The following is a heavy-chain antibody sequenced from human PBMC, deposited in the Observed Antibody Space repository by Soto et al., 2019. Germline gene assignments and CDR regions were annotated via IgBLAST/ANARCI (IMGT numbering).Heavy chain of an antibody. D-gene: IGHD6-13*01. CDR2: IIPIFGTA. CDR1: GGTFSSYA. CDR3: ARDPRAAAGTPLGIDV. Sequence: SVKVSCKASGGTFSSYAISWVRQAPGQGLEWMGGIIPIFGTANYAQKFQGRVTITADESTSTAYMELSSLRSEDTAVYYCARDPRAAAGTPLGIDVWGQGTTVTVSS. V-gene: IGHV1-69*13. J-gene: IGHJ6*02.